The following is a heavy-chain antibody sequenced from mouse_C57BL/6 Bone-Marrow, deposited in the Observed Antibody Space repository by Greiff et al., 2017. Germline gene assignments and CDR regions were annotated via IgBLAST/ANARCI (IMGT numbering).Heavy chain of an antibody. CDR3: ARGAY. V-gene: IGHV1-80*01. Sequence: LQQSGASVKISCKASGYAFSSYWMNWVKQRPGKSLEWIGQIYPGDGDTNYNGKFKGKATLTADKSSSTAYMQLSSLTSDDSAVYSCARGAYWGQGTLVTVSA. CDR1: GYAFSSYW. J-gene: IGHJ3*01. CDR2: IYPGDGDT.